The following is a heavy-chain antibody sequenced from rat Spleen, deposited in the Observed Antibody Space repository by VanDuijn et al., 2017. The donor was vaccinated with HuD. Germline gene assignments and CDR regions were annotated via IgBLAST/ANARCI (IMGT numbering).Heavy chain of an antibody. Sequence: QVQLKESGPGLVQPSQTLSLTCTVSGFSLTSNGVSWVRQPPGKGLEWIAAISSGGSTYYNSALKSRLSISRDTSKSQVFLKMNSLQTEDTTTYYCAREGTVSRYFDFWGPGTMVTVSS. J-gene: IGHJ1*01. V-gene: IGHV2S12*01. CDR1: GFSLTSNG. D-gene: IGHD1-11*01. CDR2: ISSGGST. CDR3: AREGTVSRYFDF.